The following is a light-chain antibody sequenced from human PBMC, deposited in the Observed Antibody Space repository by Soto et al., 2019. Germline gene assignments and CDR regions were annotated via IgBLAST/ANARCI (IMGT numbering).Light chain of an antibody. CDR1: QSVSSN. Sequence: EIVMTQSPGTLSVSPGERATLSCRACQSVSSNLAWYQQKPGQAPRLLIYGASTRATGIPARFSGSGSETEFTLTISSLQSEDFAVYYCQQFYNWPRTFGQGTKVEIK. V-gene: IGKV3-15*01. CDR3: QQFYNWPRT. J-gene: IGKJ1*01. CDR2: GAS.